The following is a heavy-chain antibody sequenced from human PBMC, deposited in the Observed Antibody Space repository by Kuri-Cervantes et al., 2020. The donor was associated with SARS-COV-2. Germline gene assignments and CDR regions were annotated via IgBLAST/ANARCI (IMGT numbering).Heavy chain of an antibody. J-gene: IGHJ6*03. CDR1: GFTFSDYY. CDR3: ARARGIAVAGTRYYYYYYMDV. V-gene: IGHV3-11*04. CDR2: ISSSGSTI. Sequence: LSLTCAASGFTFSDYYMSWIRQAPGKGLEWVSYISSSGSTIYYADSVKGRFTISRDNSKNTLYLQMNSLRAEDTSVYYCARARGIAVAGTRYYYYYYMDVWGKGTTVTVSS. D-gene: IGHD6-19*01.